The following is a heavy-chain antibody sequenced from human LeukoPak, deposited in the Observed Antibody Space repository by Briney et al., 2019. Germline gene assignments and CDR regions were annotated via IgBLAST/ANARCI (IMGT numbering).Heavy chain of an antibody. D-gene: IGHD3-3*01. CDR2: ISAYNGNT. Sequence: GASVKVSCKASGYTFTSYGISWVRQTPGQGLEWIGWISAYNGNTNYAQKLQGRVTMTTDTSTSTAYMELRSLRSDDTAVYYCARVRRRFLEWLPLDYMDVWGKGSTVTVSS. CDR1: GYTFTSYG. V-gene: IGHV1-18*01. J-gene: IGHJ6*03. CDR3: ARVRRRFLEWLPLDYMDV.